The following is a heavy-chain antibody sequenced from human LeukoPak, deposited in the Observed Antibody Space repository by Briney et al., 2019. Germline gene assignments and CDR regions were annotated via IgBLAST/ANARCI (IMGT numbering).Heavy chain of an antibody. CDR1: GFTFSSYS. J-gene: IGHJ4*02. V-gene: IGHV3-21*01. CDR3: ARDLGDYVWGSYPDY. CDR2: ISSSSSYI. Sequence: GGSLRLSCAASGFTFSSYSMNWVRQAPGKGLEWVSSISSSSSYIYYADSVKGRFTISRDNAKNSLYLQMNSLRAEDTAVYYCARDLGDYVWGSYPDYWGQGILVTVSS. D-gene: IGHD3-16*02.